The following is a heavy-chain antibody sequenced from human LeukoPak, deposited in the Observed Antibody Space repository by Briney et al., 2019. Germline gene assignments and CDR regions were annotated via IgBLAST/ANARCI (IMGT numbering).Heavy chain of an antibody. Sequence: PSETLSLTCTVSGGSISSSSYYWGWIRQPPGKGLEWIGSIYYSGSTYYNPSLKSRVTISVDTSKNQFSLRLSSVTAADTAVYYCARRGIYGGKPLDYWGQGTLVTVSS. CDR1: GGSISSSSYY. CDR3: ARRGIYGGKPLDY. D-gene: IGHD4-23*01. V-gene: IGHV4-39*07. J-gene: IGHJ4*02. CDR2: IYYSGST.